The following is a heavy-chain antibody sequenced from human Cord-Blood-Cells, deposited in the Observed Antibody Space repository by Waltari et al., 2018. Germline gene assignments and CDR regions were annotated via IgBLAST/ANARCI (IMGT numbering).Heavy chain of an antibody. CDR1: GGSISSSSYY. Sequence: QLQLQESGPGLVKPSETLSLTCTVSGGSISSSSYYWGWIRQPPGKGLEWIGSIYYSGSTYYTPSLKSRVTISVDTSKNQFSLKLSSVTAADTAVYYCARSYKSMTTVTYFDYWGQGTLVTVSS. D-gene: IGHD4-17*01. CDR2: IYYSGST. V-gene: IGHV4-39*01. CDR3: ARSYKSMTTVTYFDY. J-gene: IGHJ4*02.